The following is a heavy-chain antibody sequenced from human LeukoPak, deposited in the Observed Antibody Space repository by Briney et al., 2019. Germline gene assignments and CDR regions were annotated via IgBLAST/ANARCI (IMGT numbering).Heavy chain of an antibody. CDR1: DASIRSYY. D-gene: IGHD3-10*01. CDR3: ARDRAYGSGSSLVKYYIFAMDV. J-gene: IGHJ6*02. V-gene: IGHV4-4*07. CDR2: IYNRGTP. Sequence: SETLSLTCTVSDASIRSYYWSWVGSPAGKGLEGIGRIYNRGTPNYNPSLKSRVTMSLDTSKNQISLKLSSVTAADTAVYYCARDRAYGSGSSLVKYYIFAMDVWGQGTTVTVSS.